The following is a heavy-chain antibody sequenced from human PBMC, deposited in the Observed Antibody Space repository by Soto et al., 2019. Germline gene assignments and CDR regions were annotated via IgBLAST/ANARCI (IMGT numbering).Heavy chain of an antibody. D-gene: IGHD6-13*01. CDR1: GGSISSGDCY. V-gene: IGHV4-30-4*01. Sequence: SETLSLTCTVSGGSISSGDCYWSWIRQPPGKGLEWIGYIYYSGSTYYNPSLKSRVTISVDTSKNQLSLKLSSVTAADTAVYYCARSERLVEYGWLSRWYHFDYWGQGTLVTVSS. J-gene: IGHJ4*02. CDR2: IYYSGST. CDR3: ARSERLVEYGWLSRWYHFDY.